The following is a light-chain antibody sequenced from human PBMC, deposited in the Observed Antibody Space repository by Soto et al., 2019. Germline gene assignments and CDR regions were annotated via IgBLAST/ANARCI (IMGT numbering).Light chain of an antibody. V-gene: IGKV1-39*01. CDR1: QSISFY. Sequence: DIQMTQSPSSLSASVGDSLTITCRASQSISFYLNWYHQKPGKAPKLLIYSASTLQSGVPSRFSGSGSGTEFTLTISSLQPEDFATYYCQQSYSTPYTLGQGTKLEIK. CDR2: SAS. CDR3: QQSYSTPYT. J-gene: IGKJ2*01.